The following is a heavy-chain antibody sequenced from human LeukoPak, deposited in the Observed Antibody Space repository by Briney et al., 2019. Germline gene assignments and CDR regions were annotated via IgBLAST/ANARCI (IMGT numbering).Heavy chain of an antibody. Sequence: SETLSLTCTVSGGSISSYYWSWIRQPPGKGLEWIGYIYYSGSTNYNPSLKSRVTISVDTSKYQFSLKLSSVTAADTAVYYCAREDGLDDYGGNSGYWGQGTLVTVSS. CDR1: GGSISSYY. CDR3: AREDGLDDYGGNSGY. V-gene: IGHV4-59*01. D-gene: IGHD4-23*01. J-gene: IGHJ4*02. CDR2: IYYSGST.